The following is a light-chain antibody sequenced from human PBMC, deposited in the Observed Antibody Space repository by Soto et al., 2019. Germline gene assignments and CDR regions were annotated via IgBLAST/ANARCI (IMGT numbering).Light chain of an antibody. V-gene: IGKV1-27*01. CDR2: AAS. CDR1: QGISKY. Sequence: DIQMTQSPSSLSASVGDRVTITCRASQGISKYLAWYQQKPGKVPKLLIYAASTLQSGVPPRFSGSGSGTDFALTISSLQPEEVATYYGQQYNRALGNTCGQGTKLEIK. J-gene: IGKJ2*01. CDR3: QQYNRALGNT.